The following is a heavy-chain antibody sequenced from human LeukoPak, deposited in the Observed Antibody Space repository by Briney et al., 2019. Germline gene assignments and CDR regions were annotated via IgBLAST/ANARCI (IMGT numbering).Heavy chain of an antibody. Sequence: PSETLSLTCTVSGGSISSSSYYWGWIRQPPGKGLEWIGSIYYSGSTYYNPSLKSRVTISVDTSKNQFSLKLSSVTAADTAVYYCASVEGGNLLYGVASWRYYYYYMDVWGKGTTVTVSS. D-gene: IGHD2-2*02. CDR2: IYYSGST. V-gene: IGHV4-39*07. CDR3: ASVEGGNLLYGVASWRYYYYYMDV. CDR1: GGSISSSSYY. J-gene: IGHJ6*03.